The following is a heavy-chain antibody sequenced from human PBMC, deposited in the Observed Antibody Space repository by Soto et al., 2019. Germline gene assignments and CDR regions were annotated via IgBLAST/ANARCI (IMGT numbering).Heavy chain of an antibody. V-gene: IGHV4-61*08. CDR3: ARRVYCSSTSCYYYYGMDV. CDR2: VYYSGST. J-gene: IGHJ6*02. Sequence: SETLSLTCTVSGGSISSGEYYWTWIRQPPGKGLEWIGYVYYSGSTNYNPSLKSRVTISVDTSKNHFSLKLSSVTAADTAVYYCARRVYCSSTSCYYYYGMDVWGQGTTVTVSS. D-gene: IGHD2-2*01. CDR1: GGSISSGEYY.